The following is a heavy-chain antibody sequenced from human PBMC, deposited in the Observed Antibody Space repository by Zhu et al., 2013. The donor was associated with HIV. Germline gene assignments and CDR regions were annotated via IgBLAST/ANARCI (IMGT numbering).Heavy chain of an antibody. V-gene: IGHV1-18*01. Sequence: QVQLVQSGAEVKKPGASIKVSCKTSGDTFTNYAISWVRQAPGRGLEWMGWISTYNGKTNYAQKFRGRLTLTTDTSTSTAYMELRSLTPDDTAVYYCARDPDLVVVPAGGYWGQGTLVTVSS. J-gene: IGHJ4*02. CDR1: GDTFTNYA. CDR3: ARDPDLVVVPAGGY. CDR2: ISTYNGKT. D-gene: IGHD2-2*01.